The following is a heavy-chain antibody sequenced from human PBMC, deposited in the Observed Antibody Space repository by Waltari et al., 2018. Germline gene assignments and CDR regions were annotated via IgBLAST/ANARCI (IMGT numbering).Heavy chain of an antibody. CDR2: IYYSGST. CDR3: ARQGPGTRVVVTAIEEDDY. V-gene: IGHV4-39*01. CDR1: GGSISSSSYY. Sequence: QLQLQESGPGLVKPSETLSLTCTVSGGSISSSSYYWGWIRQPPGKGLEWIGSIYYSGSTYYNPSLKSRVTISVDTSKNQFSLKLSSVTAADTAVYYCARQGPGTRVVVTAIEEDDYWGQGTLVTVSS. J-gene: IGHJ4*02. D-gene: IGHD2-21*02.